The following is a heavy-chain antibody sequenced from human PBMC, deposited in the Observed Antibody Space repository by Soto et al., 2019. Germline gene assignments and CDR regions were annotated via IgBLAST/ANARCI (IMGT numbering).Heavy chain of an antibody. J-gene: IGHJ4*02. CDR2: IYDSESA. V-gene: IGHV4-31*03. Sequence: QVQLQESGPGLVKPSQTLSLTCSVSGESINSGGYYWSWIRNHPGKGLEWIGYIYDSESAYYNPSLKRRVTIPMDTSKNHFAMRPSSVTAADTAVYHCARASSRSSAADYWGQATQLTVSS. CDR1: GESINSGGYY. CDR3: ARASSRSSAADY. D-gene: IGHD6-13*01.